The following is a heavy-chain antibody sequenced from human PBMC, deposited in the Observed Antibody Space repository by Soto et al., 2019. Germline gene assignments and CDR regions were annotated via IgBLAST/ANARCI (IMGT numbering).Heavy chain of an antibody. J-gene: IGHJ6*02. D-gene: IGHD3-16*01. Sequence: GSLRLSCAGSGFTFRTHTLVWVRQAPGKGLEWVSSISSGGTYLEYAHSVKGRFAISRDDAKDSVFLQMNSLKTDDTAVYYCVKGGEDITSPYGMDVRGQGTTGTVSS. V-gene: IGHV3-21*06. CDR2: ISSGGTYL. CDR3: VKGGEDITSPYGMDV. CDR1: GFTFRTHT.